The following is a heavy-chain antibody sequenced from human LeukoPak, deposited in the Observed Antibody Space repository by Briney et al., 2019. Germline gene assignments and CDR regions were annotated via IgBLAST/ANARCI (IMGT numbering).Heavy chain of an antibody. Sequence: PGGSLRLSCAASGFPFSRYWMTWVRQAPGKGLEWVANIRQDGSEIHNVDSVKGRFTISRDNAKNSLYLQMNSLRAEDTAVYYCARVPGAYLNFDYWGQGTLVTVSP. D-gene: IGHD1-14*01. CDR3: ARVPGAYLNFDY. J-gene: IGHJ4*02. CDR1: GFPFSRYW. V-gene: IGHV3-7*04. CDR2: IRQDGSEI.